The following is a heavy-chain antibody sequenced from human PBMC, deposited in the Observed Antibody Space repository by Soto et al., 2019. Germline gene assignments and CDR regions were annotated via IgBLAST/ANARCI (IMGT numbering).Heavy chain of an antibody. CDR1: GGSISGGDYY. D-gene: IGHD5-12*01. CDR3: AREGVSRGYSGYDSYYYYYGMDV. J-gene: IGHJ6*02. CDR2: IYYSGST. V-gene: IGHV4-30-4*01. Sequence: PSETLSLTCTVSGGSISGGDYYWSWIRQPPGKGLEWIGYIYYSGSTYYNPSLKSRVTISVDTSKNQFSLKLSSVTAADTAVYYCAREGVSRGYSGYDSYYYYYGMDVWGQGTTVTVSS.